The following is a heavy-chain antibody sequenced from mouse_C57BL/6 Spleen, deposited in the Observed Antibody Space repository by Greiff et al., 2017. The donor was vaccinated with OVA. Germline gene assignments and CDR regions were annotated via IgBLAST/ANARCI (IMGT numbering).Heavy chain of an antibody. CDR1: GYSFTDYN. CDR2: INPNYGTT. CDR3: ARGGNLIYDGYWGFAY. D-gene: IGHD2-3*01. Sequence: VQLQQSGPELVKPGASVKISCKASGYSFTDYNMNWVKQSNGKSLEWIGVINPNYGTTSYNQKFKGKATLTVDQSSSTAYMQLNSLTSADSAVYYCARGGNLIYDGYWGFAYWGQGTLVTVSA. V-gene: IGHV1-39*01. J-gene: IGHJ3*01.